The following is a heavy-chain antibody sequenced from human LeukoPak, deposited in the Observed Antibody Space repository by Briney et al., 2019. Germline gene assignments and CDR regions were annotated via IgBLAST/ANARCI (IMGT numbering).Heavy chain of an antibody. CDR1: GYSFNIYE. V-gene: IGHV1-8*01. CDR3: SRGPRFDP. Sequence: ASVKVSCKTSGYSFNIYEINWVRQATGQGLEWMGWVNPNSGDTDYAQKFQGRLTMTRNTSISTAYMELSGLRLEDTAVYYCSRGPRFDPWGQGTQVTVSS. J-gene: IGHJ5*02. CDR2: VNPNSGDT.